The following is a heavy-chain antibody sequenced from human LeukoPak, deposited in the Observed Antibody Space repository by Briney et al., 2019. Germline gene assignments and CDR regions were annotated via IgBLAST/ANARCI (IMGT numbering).Heavy chain of an antibody. CDR1: GFTFTSYA. V-gene: IGHV3-23*01. D-gene: IGHD3-16*01. CDR3: GRGEGGPLSRARFDY. J-gene: IGHJ4*02. Sequence: GGSLRLSCAASGFTFTSYAVNWVRQAPGKGLDWVSAISGDGSFIYYTESVKGRFTISRDSSKSTVYLQMNSLRAEDTAIYYCGRGEGGPLSRARFDYWGPGTLVTVPS. CDR2: ISGDGSFI.